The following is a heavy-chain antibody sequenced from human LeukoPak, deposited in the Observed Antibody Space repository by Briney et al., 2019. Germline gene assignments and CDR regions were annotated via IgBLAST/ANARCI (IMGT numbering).Heavy chain of an antibody. CDR1: GGSISSYY. CDR3: AGRATYYYYYGMDV. Sequence: SETLSPTCTVSGGSISSYYWSWIRQPAGKGLEWIGRIYTSGSTNYNPSLKSRVTMSVDTSKNQFSLKLSSVTAADTAVYYCAGRATYYYYYGMDVWGQGTTVTVSS. V-gene: IGHV4-4*07. CDR2: IYTSGST. J-gene: IGHJ6*02.